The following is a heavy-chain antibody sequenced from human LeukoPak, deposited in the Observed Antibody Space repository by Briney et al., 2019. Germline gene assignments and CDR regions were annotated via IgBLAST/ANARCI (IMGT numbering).Heavy chain of an antibody. CDR2: ISHDASNV. Sequence: PGGSLRLSCEISGFNFSHYGMHWVRQAPGMGLEWVADISHDASNVYYADSVKGRFTISRDNAKNTLFLQLNSLRGDDTAVYYCAKDLNSFIVVVTIYGMDVWGQGTTVIVSS. CDR3: AKDLNSFIVVVTIYGMDV. CDR1: GFNFSHYG. D-gene: IGHD2-15*01. J-gene: IGHJ6*02. V-gene: IGHV3-30*18.